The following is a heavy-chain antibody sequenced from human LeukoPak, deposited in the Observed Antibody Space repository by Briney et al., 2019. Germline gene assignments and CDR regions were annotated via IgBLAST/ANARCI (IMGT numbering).Heavy chain of an antibody. CDR1: GYTFTSYY. CDR2: INPSGGST. Sequence: ASVKVSCKASGYTFTSYYMHWVRQAPGQGREWMGIINPSGGSTSYAQKFQGRVTMTRDTSTSTVYMELSSLRSEDTAVYYCARDEGDSSGYKKTEYFQDWGQGTLVTVSS. D-gene: IGHD3-22*01. CDR3: ARDEGDSSGYKKTEYFQD. J-gene: IGHJ1*01. V-gene: IGHV1-46*01.